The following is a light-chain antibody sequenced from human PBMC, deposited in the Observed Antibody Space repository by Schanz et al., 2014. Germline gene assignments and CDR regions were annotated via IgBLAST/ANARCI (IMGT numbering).Light chain of an antibody. V-gene: IGLV2-14*03. CDR1: SSDVGGYNY. CDR3: SSYTNSTTLGV. CDR2: DVS. Sequence: QSALTQPASVSGSPGQSITISCTGTSSDVGGYNYVSWYQHHPGKAPKLMIFDVSNRPSGVSNRFSGSKSGNTASLTISGLQAEDEADYYCSSYTNSTTLGVFGGGTKLTVL. J-gene: IGLJ3*02.